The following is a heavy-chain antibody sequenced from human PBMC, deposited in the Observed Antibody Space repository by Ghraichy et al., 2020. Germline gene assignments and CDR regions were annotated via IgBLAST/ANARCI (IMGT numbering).Heavy chain of an antibody. CDR1: GYTFTSYG. CDR3: ARGGSGIYYFDY. D-gene: IGHD3-10*01. J-gene: IGHJ4*02. V-gene: IGHV1-18*01. CDR2: IGAYNGNT. Sequence: ASVKVSCKASGYTFTSYGIIWVRQAPGQGLEWMGWIGAYNGNTNFAQKLQGRVTMTTDTSTSTAYLELRSLRSDDTAVYYCARGGSGIYYFDYGGQGTLVTVSS.